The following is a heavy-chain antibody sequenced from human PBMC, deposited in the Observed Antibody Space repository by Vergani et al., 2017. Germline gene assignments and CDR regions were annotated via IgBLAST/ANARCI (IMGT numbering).Heavy chain of an antibody. CDR3: ARDAGASSSWYWAFDI. CDR2: IYSVCST. V-gene: IGHV3-53*02. Sequence: EVQLVETGGGSIQPGGSLRLSCAASGFTVSGNYMSWVRQAPVKGLEWVSVIYSVCSTYYADSVKGRFTISRDNSKNTLYLQMNSLRAEDTAVYYCARDAGASSSWYWAFDIWGQGTMVTVSS. D-gene: IGHD6-13*01. J-gene: IGHJ3*02. CDR1: GFTVSGNY.